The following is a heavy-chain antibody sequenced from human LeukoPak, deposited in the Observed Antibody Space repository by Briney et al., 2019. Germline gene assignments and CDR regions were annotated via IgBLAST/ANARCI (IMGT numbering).Heavy chain of an antibody. CDR3: AKGSNYDY. V-gene: IGHV3-30*18. D-gene: IGHD2-15*01. CDR1: GFTFSSYG. Sequence: PGGSLRLSCAASGFTFSSYGMHWVRQAPGKGLEWVAVISYDGSNKYYADSVKGRFTISRDNSKNTLYLQMNSLRAEDTAVYYCAKGSNYDYWAREPWSPSPQ. J-gene: IGHJ4*02. CDR2: ISYDGSNK.